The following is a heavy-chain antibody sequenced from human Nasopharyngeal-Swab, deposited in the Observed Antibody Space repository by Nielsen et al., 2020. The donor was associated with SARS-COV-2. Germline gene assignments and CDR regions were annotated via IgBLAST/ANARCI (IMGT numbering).Heavy chain of an antibody. D-gene: IGHD3-10*01. J-gene: IGHJ6*02. V-gene: IGHV4-4*07. CDR2: IYTSGST. CDR1: GGSISSYY. CDR3: ARDQKLWFGESADYYYYGMDV. Sequence: SETLSLTCPVSGGSISSYYWSWIRQPAGKGLEWIGRIYTSGSTNYNPSLKSRVTMSVDTSKNQFSLKLSSVTAADTAVYYCARDQKLWFGESADYYYYGMDVWGQGTTVTVSS.